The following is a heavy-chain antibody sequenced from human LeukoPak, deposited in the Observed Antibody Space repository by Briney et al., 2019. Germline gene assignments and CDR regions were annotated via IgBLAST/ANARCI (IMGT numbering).Heavy chain of an antibody. V-gene: IGHV3-49*03. CDR1: GFTFREFA. CDR2: IRSSIYGGTP. CDR3: SREWGNGNDLRPDS. J-gene: IGHJ4*02. D-gene: IGHD1-1*01. Sequence: GSLRLSCTSSGFTFREFAVSWFRQAPGKGLEGIGFIRSSIYGGTPKAAASVKGRFIFSRDDSKGVAYLRMNSLKTDDTAVYYCSREWGNGNDLRPDSWGQGTLVTVSS.